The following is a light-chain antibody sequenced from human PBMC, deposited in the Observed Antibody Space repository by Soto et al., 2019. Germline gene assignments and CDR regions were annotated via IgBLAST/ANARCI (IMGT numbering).Light chain of an antibody. J-gene: IGKJ4*01. V-gene: IGKV3-11*01. CDR1: QSVSSY. CDR3: QQRSNWPSLT. Sequence: IVMTQSPATLSVSPWERATLSCRASQSVSSYLAWYQQKPGQAPRLLIYDASNRATGIPARFSGSGSGTDFTLTISSLEPEDFAVYYCQQRSNWPSLTFGGGTKVDIK. CDR2: DAS.